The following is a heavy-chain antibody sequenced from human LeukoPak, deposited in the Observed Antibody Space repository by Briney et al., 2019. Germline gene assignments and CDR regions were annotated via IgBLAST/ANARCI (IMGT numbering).Heavy chain of an antibody. CDR3: ARDPGVDTAMVFDY. V-gene: IGHV3-48*03. D-gene: IGHD5-18*01. J-gene: IGHJ4*02. CDR2: ISSSGSTI. CDR1: GFTFSSYE. Sequence: GGSLRLSCAASGFTFSSYEMNWVRQAPGKGLEWVSYISSSGSTIYYADSVKGRFTISRGNAKNSLYLQMNSLRAEDTAVYYCARDPGVDTAMVFDYWGQGTLVTVSS.